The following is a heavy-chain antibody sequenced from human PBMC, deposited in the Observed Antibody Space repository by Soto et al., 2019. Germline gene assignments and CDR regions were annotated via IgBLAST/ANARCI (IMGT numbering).Heavy chain of an antibody. J-gene: IGHJ3*02. D-gene: IGHD2-8*02. CDR1: GITFHDHA. V-gene: IGHV3-9*01. CDR3: TRGYCTVGSCAFDI. Sequence: EEQLVESGGALVQPGGSLRLSCVASGITFHDHAMHWVRQVPGKGLEWVSFITWNGGSLAYADSIKGRFTISRDNAKNSLDLQMNSLRAEDTAFYYCTRGYCTVGSCAFDIWGQGTVVTVSS. CDR2: ITWNGGSL.